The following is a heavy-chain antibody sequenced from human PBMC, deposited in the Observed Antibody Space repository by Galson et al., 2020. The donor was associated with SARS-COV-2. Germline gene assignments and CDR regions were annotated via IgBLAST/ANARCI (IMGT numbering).Heavy chain of an antibody. CDR1: GYSISSGYY. V-gene: IGHV4-38-2*01. Sequence: SETLSLTCAVSGYSISSGYYCGLIRHPPGKGLEWIGSTYHSGSTYYNPSLKSRVTISVDTSKNQFSLKLSSVTAADTAVYYCARHTVVVPAASNWFDPWGQGNLVTVSS. CDR3: ARHTVVVPAASNWFDP. J-gene: IGHJ5*02. D-gene: IGHD2-2*01. CDR2: TYHSGST.